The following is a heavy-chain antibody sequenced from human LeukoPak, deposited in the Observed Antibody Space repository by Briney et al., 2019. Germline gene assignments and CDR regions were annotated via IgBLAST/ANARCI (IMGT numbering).Heavy chain of an antibody. J-gene: IGHJ3*02. CDR1: GGSFSGYY. Sequence: PSETLSLTCAVYGGSFSGYYWSWIRQPPGKGLEWIGEINHSGSTNYNPSLKSRVTISVDTSKNQFSLKLSSVTAADTAVYYCASRPVDIWGQGTMVTVSS. CDR2: INHSGST. V-gene: IGHV4-34*01. CDR3: ASRPVDI. D-gene: IGHD1-14*01.